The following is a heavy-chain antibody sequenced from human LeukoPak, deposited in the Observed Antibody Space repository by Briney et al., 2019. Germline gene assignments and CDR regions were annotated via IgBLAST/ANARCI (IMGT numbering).Heavy chain of an antibody. J-gene: IGHJ4*02. D-gene: IGHD4-17*01. CDR1: GGSISSGSYY. CDR2: ISSSGST. CDR3: AGHTVTLRF. V-gene: IGHV4-61*02. Sequence: PSETLSLTCTVSGGSISSGSYYWSWIRQPAGKGLEWVGRISSSGSTNYNPSLKSRVTISVDTSKNQFSLKLSSVTAADTAVYYCAGHTVTLRFWGQGTLVTVSS.